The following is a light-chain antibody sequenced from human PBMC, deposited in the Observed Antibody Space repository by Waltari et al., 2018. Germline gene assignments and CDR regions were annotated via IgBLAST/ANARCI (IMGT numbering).Light chain of an antibody. CDR1: SSDVGYYNY. Sequence: QSALTQPRSVSGSPGQSVTISCTGTSSDVGYYNYVSCYQQRPGKAPRLILYDVTKRPSGVPDRFSGSKSGNTASLTISGLQAEDEADFYCCSYAGSYILVFGGGTKLTVL. J-gene: IGLJ2*01. CDR2: DVT. CDR3: CSYAGSYILV. V-gene: IGLV2-11*01.